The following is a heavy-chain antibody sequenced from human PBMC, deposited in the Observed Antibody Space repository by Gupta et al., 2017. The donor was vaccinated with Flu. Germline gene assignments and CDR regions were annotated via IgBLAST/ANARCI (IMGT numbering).Heavy chain of an antibody. V-gene: IGHV4-39*01. Sequence: QLQLQESGPGLVKPSETLYLACTVPGGSISDRSYSCGRIRQPPGKGLEWIGDISDSGSTYVNPSLKSRVTMSVDTSKNQFSLNLIAVTAADTAKYFCARHGVMAVAGFAAFDIWGQGTVVTVSS. D-gene: IGHD6-19*01. CDR1: GGSISDRSYS. CDR2: ISDSGST. J-gene: IGHJ3*02. CDR3: ARHGVMAVAGFAAFDI.